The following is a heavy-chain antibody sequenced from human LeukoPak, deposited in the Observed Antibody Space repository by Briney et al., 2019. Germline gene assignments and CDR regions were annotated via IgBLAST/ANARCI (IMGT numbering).Heavy chain of an antibody. Sequence: RGSLRLSCTASGFSFSGHWMHWARQLPGKGLVWVSRISPTGSTTSYADSVKGRFTVSRDNAKNTLYLQVNNLRAEDTAVYYCARGPNSNWSGLDFWGQGTLLTVSS. V-gene: IGHV3-74*01. J-gene: IGHJ4*02. D-gene: IGHD6-6*01. CDR3: ARGPNSNWSGLDF. CDR1: GFSFSGHW. CDR2: ISPTGSTT.